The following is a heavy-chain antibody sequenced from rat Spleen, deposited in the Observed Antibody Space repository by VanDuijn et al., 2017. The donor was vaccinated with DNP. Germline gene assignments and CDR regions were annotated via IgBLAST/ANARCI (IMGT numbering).Heavy chain of an antibody. V-gene: IGHV5-25*01. CDR1: GFTFSNYY. J-gene: IGHJ2*01. CDR3: TRYYDSFDY. Sequence: EVQLVESGGDLVQFGRSLKLSCVASGFTFSNYYMAWVRQAPKRGLEWVATISTSGSRTYYPDSEKGRSTISRDNAKTTLYLQMDSLRSEDTATYYCTRYYDSFDYWGRGVMVTVSS. CDR2: ISTSGSRT. D-gene: IGHD1-1*01.